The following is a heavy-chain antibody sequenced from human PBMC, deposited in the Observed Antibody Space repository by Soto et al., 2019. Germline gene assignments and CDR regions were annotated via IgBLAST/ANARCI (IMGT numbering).Heavy chain of an antibody. V-gene: IGHV5-10-1*01. J-gene: IGHJ4*02. CDR2: IDPSDSYT. Sequence: PGESLKISCKGSGYSFTSYWISWVRQMPGKGLEWMGRIDPSDSYTNYSPSFQGHVTISADKSISIAHLQWSSLKASDTAMYYCAREVRYCSGGSCNARGLDYWGQGTLVTVSS. D-gene: IGHD2-15*01. CDR1: GYSFTSYW. CDR3: AREVRYCSGGSCNARGLDY.